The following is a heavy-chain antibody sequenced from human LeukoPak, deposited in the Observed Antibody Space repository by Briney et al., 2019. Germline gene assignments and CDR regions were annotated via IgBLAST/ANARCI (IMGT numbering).Heavy chain of an antibody. CDR2: IYTSGST. D-gene: IGHD3-9*01. V-gene: IGHV4-61*02. Sequence: PSQTLSLTCTVSGGSISSGSYYWSWIRQPAGKGLEWIGRIYTSGSTNYNPSLKSRVTISVDTSKNQFSLKLTSVTAADTAMYYCARDYYKVDYDILTRAFDYWGQGTLVTISS. CDR3: ARDYYKVDYDILTRAFDY. J-gene: IGHJ4*02. CDR1: GGSISSGSYY.